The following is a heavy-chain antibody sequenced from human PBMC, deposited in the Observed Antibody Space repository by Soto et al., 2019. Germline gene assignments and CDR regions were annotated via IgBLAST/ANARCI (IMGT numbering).Heavy chain of an antibody. CDR3: ARGRASSSSTVGVDY. D-gene: IGHD6-6*01. V-gene: IGHV3-33*01. Sequence: GGSLRLSCAASGFTFSSYGMHWVRQAPGKGLEWVAVIWYDGSNKYYADSVKGRFTISRDNSKNTLYLQMDSLRAEDTAVYYCARGRASSSSTVGVDYWGQGTLVTVSS. J-gene: IGHJ4*02. CDR1: GFTFSSYG. CDR2: IWYDGSNK.